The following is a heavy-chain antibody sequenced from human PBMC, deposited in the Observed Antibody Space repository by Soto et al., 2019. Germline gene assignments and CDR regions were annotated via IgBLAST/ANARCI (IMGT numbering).Heavy chain of an antibody. CDR1: GFTFSSYG. CDR3: ARNQGRGYSYGFDY. V-gene: IGHV3-33*01. D-gene: IGHD5-18*01. Sequence: QVQLVESGGGVVQPGRSLRLSCAASGFTFSSYGMHWVRQVPGKGLEWVAVIWYDGSNKYYADSVKGRFTISRDNSKNTLYLQMNSLRAEDTAVYYCARNQGRGYSYGFDYWGQGTLVTVSS. CDR2: IWYDGSNK. J-gene: IGHJ4*02.